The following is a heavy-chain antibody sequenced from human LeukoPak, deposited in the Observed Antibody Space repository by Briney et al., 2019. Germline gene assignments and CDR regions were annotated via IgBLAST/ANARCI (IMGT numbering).Heavy chain of an antibody. CDR3: ARHEYSGSYYGLSWFDP. D-gene: IGHD1-26*01. J-gene: IGHJ5*02. CDR1: GGSSSSSGYY. Sequence: SETLSLTCTVSGGSSSSSGYYWGWIRQPPVKGLEWIASIYYSGSTYYNPSLKSRVTISVDTSKHQLSLKLSSLTAADTAVYYCARHEYSGSYYGLSWFDPWGQGTLVTVSS. V-gene: IGHV4-39*01. CDR2: IYYSGST.